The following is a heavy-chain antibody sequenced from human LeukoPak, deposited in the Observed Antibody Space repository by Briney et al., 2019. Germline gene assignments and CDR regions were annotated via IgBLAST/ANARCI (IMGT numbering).Heavy chain of an antibody. J-gene: IGHJ4*02. CDR2: ISNDASAT. D-gene: IGHD5-12*01. CDR3: ASSFTPHHDYG. Sequence: GGSPRHSRAASGFSFRKYFMSWARQAPGKGLEWVATISNDASATTYGDSVWGRVTISRDNAQNSVFLQMHSPRAGDTAVYYCASSFTPHHDYGWGEASLVTVSS. CDR1: GFSFRKYF. V-gene: IGHV3-7*01.